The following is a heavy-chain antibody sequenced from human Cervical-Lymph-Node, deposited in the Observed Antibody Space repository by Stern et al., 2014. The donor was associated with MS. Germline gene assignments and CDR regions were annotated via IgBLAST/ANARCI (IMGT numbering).Heavy chain of an antibody. Sequence: QLQLQESGPGLVKPSETLSLTCTVSGGSISNDYWTWIRQPPGKGLEWIGYIHYSGGTKYNPSRKSRVTISVDKSKNQFSLKLYSATAADTAVYYCARGYWQYYYDSNGYYPDYWGQGTLVTVSS. CDR3: ARGYWQYYYDSNGYYPDY. D-gene: IGHD3-22*01. CDR1: GGSISNDY. V-gene: IGHV4-59*01. J-gene: IGHJ4*02. CDR2: IHYSGGT.